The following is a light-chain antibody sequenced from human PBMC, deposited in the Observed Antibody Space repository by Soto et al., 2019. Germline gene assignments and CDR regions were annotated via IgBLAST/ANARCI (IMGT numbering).Light chain of an antibody. J-gene: IGKJ4*01. CDR3: QQSYSTPT. CDR2: AAS. CDR1: QSISSY. Sequence: DIQMTQSPSSLSASIGDRVTITCRASQSISSYLNWYQQKPGKAPKFLIYAASSLQSGVPSRFSGSGYGTDFTLTISSLQPEDFATYYCQQSYSTPTFGGGTKVEIK. V-gene: IGKV1-39*01.